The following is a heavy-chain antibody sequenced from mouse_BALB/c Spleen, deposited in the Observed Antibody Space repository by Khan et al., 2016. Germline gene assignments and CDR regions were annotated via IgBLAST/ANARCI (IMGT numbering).Heavy chain of an antibody. Sequence: EVQLVESGGGLVQPGGSLKLSCAASGFDFSRYWMRWVRQAPGKGLEWIGEINPDSSTINYTPSLKDKFIISRDNAKHPLYLQLSNVRSEDTALKYCERRHYYGRFAYWGQGTLVTVSA. D-gene: IGHD1-2*01. J-gene: IGHJ3*01. CDR3: ERRHYYGRFAY. CDR1: GFDFSRYW. V-gene: IGHV4-1*02. CDR2: INPDSSTI.